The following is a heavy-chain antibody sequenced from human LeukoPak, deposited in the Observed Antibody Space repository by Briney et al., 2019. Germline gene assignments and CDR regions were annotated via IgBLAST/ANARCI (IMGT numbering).Heavy chain of an antibody. J-gene: IGHJ6*02. CDR2: INSDGSST. CDR3: ARDWGHHSLVATIPVYYYYGMDV. CDR1: GFTFSSYW. V-gene: IGHV3-74*01. Sequence: GGSLRLSCAASGFTFSSYWMHWVRQAPGKGLVWVSRINSDGSSTSYADSVKGRFTISRDNAKNTLYPQMNSLRAEDTAVYYCARDWGHHSLVATIPVYYYYGMDVWGQGTTVTVSS. D-gene: IGHD5-12*01.